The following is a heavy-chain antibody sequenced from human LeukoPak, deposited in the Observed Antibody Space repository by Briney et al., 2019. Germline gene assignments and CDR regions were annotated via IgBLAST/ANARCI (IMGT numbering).Heavy chain of an antibody. CDR2: FYYSGNT. J-gene: IGHJ4*02. D-gene: IGHD6-6*01. V-gene: IGHV4-39*07. CDR3: ARAMSIAARLQTIFDY. Sequence: SETLSLTCTVSGGSISISSYYWAWIRQPPGKGLEWIGSFYYSGNTYYKSSLKSRVTIAVDTSKNQFSLKLKSVTAADTAVCYCARAMSIAARLQTIFDYWGQGTLVTVSS. CDR1: GGSISISSYY.